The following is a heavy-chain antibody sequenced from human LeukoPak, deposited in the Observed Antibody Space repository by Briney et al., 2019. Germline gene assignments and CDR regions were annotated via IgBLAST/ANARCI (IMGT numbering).Heavy chain of an antibody. CDR3: ARGWLAETAVVTPYNY. CDR1: GDTFSSYA. J-gene: IGHJ4*02. V-gene: IGHV1-69*13. D-gene: IGHD4-23*01. Sequence: ASVKVSCKASGDTFSSYAISWVRQAPGQGLEWMGGIIPIFGTPNYAQKFQGRVTITADESTSTAYMELSSLRSEDTAAYYCARGWLAETAVVTPYNYWGQGTLVTVSS. CDR2: IIPIFGTP.